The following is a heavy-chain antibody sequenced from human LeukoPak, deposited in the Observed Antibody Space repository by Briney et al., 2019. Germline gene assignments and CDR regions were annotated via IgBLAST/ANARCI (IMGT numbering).Heavy chain of an antibody. CDR3: VTGGGLYPDY. J-gene: IGHJ4*02. CDR1: GFTFSNFW. CDR2: IKQDGSEK. Sequence: PGGSLRLSCAASGFTFSNFWMRGVRQARGKGGQGVALIKQDGSEKYSAASVKVRFTVPTATAKTSLYLQISNLTAEDTAVYYCVTGGGLYPDYWGQGTLVTVSS. D-gene: IGHD2-15*01. V-gene: IGHV3-7*01.